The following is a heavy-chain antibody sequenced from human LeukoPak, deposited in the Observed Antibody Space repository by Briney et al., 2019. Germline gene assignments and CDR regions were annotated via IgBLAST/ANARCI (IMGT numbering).Heavy chain of an antibody. V-gene: IGHV4-61*02. J-gene: IGHJ6*03. CDR2: IYTSGST. Sequence: PSQTLSLTCTVSGGSISSGSYYWSWIRQPAGKGLEWIGRIYTSGSTNYNPSLKSRVTMSVDTSKNQFSLKLSSVTAADTAVYYCARDRGITMVRGVEPQYYYYYYMDVWGKGTTVTVSS. D-gene: IGHD3-10*01. CDR3: ARDRGITMVRGVEPQYYYYYYMDV. CDR1: GGSISSGSYY.